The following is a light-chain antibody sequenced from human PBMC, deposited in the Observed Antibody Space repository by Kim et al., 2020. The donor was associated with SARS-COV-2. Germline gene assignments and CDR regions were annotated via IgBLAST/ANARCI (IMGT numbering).Light chain of an antibody. V-gene: IGKV1D-8*02. CDR1: QGISSY. Sequence: ASTGDRVTISCRSSQGISSYLAWYQQKPGKAPELMIYAASTLQSGVPSRFSGSGSGTDFTLTINCLQSEDFATYYCQQYYSFSLTFGGGTKVDIK. CDR2: AAS. CDR3: QQYYSFSLT. J-gene: IGKJ4*01.